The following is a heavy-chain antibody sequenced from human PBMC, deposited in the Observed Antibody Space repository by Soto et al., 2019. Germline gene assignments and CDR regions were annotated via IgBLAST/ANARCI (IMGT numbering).Heavy chain of an antibody. D-gene: IGHD3-22*01. CDR2: ISSSSSTI. CDR1: VFTFSSYS. CDR3: ARVGYHDSSGYFDY. V-gene: IGHV3-48*02. Sequence: ESWGGLVQPGGSLRLSCAASVFTFSSYSMNWVRQAPGKGLEWVSYISSSSSTIYYADSVKGRFTISRDNAKNSLYLQMNSLRDEDTAVYYCARVGYHDSSGYFDYWGQGTLVTVSS. J-gene: IGHJ4*02.